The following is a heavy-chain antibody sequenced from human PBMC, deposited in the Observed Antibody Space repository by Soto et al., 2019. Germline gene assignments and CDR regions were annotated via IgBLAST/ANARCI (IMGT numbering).Heavy chain of an antibody. CDR1: GFSLTTSGVG. J-gene: IGHJ4*02. Sequence: QITLKESGPTLVKPTQTLTLTCTFSGFSLTTSGVGVGWIRQPPGKALEWLALLYWDDDNQYRPSLRNRLTLTKDPSKNPVVLTMTNMDPVDTATYYCSHGSGWLFDYLGQGTLVTVSS. CDR2: LYWDDDN. CDR3: SHGSGWLFDY. V-gene: IGHV2-5*02. D-gene: IGHD6-19*01.